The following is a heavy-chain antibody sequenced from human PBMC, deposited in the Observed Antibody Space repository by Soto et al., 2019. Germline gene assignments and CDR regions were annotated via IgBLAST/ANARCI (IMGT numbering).Heavy chain of an antibody. Sequence: SETLSLTCTVSGGSISSYYWSWIRQPPGKGLEWIGDIYYSGSTNYNPSLKSRVTISVDTSKNQFSLKLSSVTAADTAVYYCARATSGSYHYWGQGTMGTVSS. CDR3: ARATSGSYHY. CDR1: GGSISSYY. D-gene: IGHD1-26*01. V-gene: IGHV4-59*08. J-gene: IGHJ4*02. CDR2: IYYSGST.